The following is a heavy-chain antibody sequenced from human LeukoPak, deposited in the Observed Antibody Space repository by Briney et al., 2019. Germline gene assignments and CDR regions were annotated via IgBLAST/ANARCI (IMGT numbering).Heavy chain of an antibody. Sequence: GGSLRLSCRASGFTFSNYAINWVRQAPGKGLEWVAAISHDGIDIAYADSARGRFTISRDNSKSTLYLQMSSLRAEDSALYYCAKHLFHYRKYNSDYGVLDTWGQGTLVTVSS. D-gene: IGHD4-11*01. V-gene: IGHV3-30*18. J-gene: IGHJ5*02. CDR2: ISHDGIDI. CDR1: GFTFSNYA. CDR3: AKHLFHYRKYNSDYGVLDT.